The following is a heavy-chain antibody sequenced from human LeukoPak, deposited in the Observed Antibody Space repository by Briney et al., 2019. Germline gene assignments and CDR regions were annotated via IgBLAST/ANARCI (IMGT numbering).Heavy chain of an antibody. V-gene: IGHV4-59*01. CDR3: AREPWRSYYFDY. J-gene: IGHJ4*02. D-gene: IGHD1-1*01. CDR1: GGSISSYY. CDR2: IYYSGST. Sequence: SETLSLTCTVSGGSISSYYWSWIRQPPGKGLEWIGYIYYSGSTNYNPSLKSRVTISVDTSKNQFSLKLSSVTAADTAVYYCAREPWRSYYFDYWGQGTLVTVSS.